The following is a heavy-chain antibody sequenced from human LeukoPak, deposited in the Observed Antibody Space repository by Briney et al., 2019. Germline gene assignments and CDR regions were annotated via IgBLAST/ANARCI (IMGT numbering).Heavy chain of an antibody. D-gene: IGHD2-15*01. CDR3: ARLVVAASPFYYYGIDV. CDR1: GGSISSYY. V-gene: IGHV4-59*01. J-gene: IGHJ6*02. Sequence: SETLSLTCTVSGGSISSYYWSWIRQPPGKGLEWIGYIYYSGSTNYNPSLKSRVTISVDTSKNQFSLKLSSVTAADTAVYYCARLVVAASPFYYYGIDVWGQGTTVTVSS. CDR2: IYYSGST.